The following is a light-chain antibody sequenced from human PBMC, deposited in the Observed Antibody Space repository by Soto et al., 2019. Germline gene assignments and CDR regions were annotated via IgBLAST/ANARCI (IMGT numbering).Light chain of an antibody. CDR2: SGS. J-gene: IGKJ1*01. Sequence: DIVLTQSPLSLPVTPGEPASISCRSSKIILHSNEYNYLDWYLQRPGQSPHILIYSGSNRAPGVADRFSGSGSGTDFTLTSSRGEAEDVGVYYCMQARQTPPWTFGPGTRVDMK. CDR1: KIILHSNEYNY. V-gene: IGKV2-28*01. CDR3: MQARQTPPWT.